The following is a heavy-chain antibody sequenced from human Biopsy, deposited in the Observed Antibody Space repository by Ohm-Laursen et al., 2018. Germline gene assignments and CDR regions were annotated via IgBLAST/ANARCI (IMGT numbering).Heavy chain of an antibody. CDR1: GYTFTSYD. Sequence: ASVKVSCKASGYTFTSYDINWVRQATGQGFEWMGWMNPNSGNTDYAQKFQGRVTMTRNTSMSTAYMELNSLRSEDTAVYYCARGSSWFGGNYYYYGMDVWGQGTTVTVSS. D-gene: IGHD3-10*01. CDR3: ARGSSWFGGNYYYYGMDV. V-gene: IGHV1-8*01. CDR2: MNPNSGNT. J-gene: IGHJ6*02.